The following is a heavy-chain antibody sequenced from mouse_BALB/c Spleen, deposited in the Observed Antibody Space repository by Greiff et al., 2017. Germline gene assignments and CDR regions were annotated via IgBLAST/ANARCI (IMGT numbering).Heavy chain of an antibody. D-gene: IGHD2-3*01. Sequence: QVQLQQSGAELAKPGASVKMSCKASGYSFTSYWMHWVKQRPGQGLEWIGYINPSTGYTEYNQKFKDKATLTADKSSSTAYMQLSSLTSEDSAVYYCARSIYDGHFDYWGQGTTLTVSS. CDR3: ARSIYDGHFDY. J-gene: IGHJ2*01. CDR1: GYSFTSYW. CDR2: INPSTGYT. V-gene: IGHV1-7*01.